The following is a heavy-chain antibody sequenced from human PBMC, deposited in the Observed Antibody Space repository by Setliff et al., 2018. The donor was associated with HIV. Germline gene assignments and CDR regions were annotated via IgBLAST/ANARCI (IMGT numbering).Heavy chain of an antibody. CDR3: ARDVGLCGVDCWPYFYFDL. CDR1: GGFISNHY. J-gene: IGHJ2*01. CDR2: THYSGSS. D-gene: IGHD2-21*02. Sequence: KTSETLSLTCTISGGFISNHYWNWIRQPPGKGLEWIGSTHYSGSSYYSPSLKSRVTISLDTSKNQFSLKLSSMTAADTAVYYCARDVGLCGVDCWPYFYFDLWGRGNLVT. V-gene: IGHV4-59*11.